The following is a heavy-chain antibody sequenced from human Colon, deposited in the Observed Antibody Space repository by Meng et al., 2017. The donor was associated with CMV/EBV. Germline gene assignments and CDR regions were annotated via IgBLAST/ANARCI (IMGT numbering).Heavy chain of an antibody. Sequence: GESPKISCSASGFPIVSHYMAWVRQAPGKGLEWVSLIYAVGTPYYADSVKGRFTISRDNDRNIIDLQMSSLTADDTAIYYCVTGTTGYFDLWGQGTLVTVSS. J-gene: IGHJ4*02. CDR3: VTGTTGYFDL. CDR1: GFPIVSHY. D-gene: IGHD1-7*01. V-gene: IGHV3-53*01. CDR2: IYAVGTP.